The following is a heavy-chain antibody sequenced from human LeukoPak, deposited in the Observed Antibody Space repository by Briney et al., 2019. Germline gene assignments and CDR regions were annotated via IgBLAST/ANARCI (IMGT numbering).Heavy chain of an antibody. CDR3: ATWSDSSGWPMFDY. V-gene: IGHV1-24*01. CDR2: VDPEDGET. CDR1: GYTLTELS. Sequence: GASVKVSCKVSGYTLTELSMHWVRQAPGKGLEWMGGVDPEDGETIYAQKFQGRVTMTEDTSTDTAYMELSSLRSEDTAVYYCATWSDSSGWPMFDYWGQGTLVTVSS. D-gene: IGHD6-19*01. J-gene: IGHJ4*02.